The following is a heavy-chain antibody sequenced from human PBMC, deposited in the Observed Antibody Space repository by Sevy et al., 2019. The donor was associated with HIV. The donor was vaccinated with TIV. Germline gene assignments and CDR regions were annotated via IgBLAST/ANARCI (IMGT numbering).Heavy chain of an antibody. V-gene: IGHV4-59*13. CDR3: AGNAVTTRSYYYYGMDV. J-gene: IGHJ6*02. CDR1: GGSISSYY. D-gene: IGHD4-17*01. CDR2: IYYSGST. Sequence: SETLSLTCTVSGGSISSYYWSWIRQPPGKGLEWIGYIYYSGSTNYNPSLKSRVTISIDTSKNQFSLKLSSVTAADTAVYYCAGNAVTTRSYYYYGMDVWGQGTTVTVSS.